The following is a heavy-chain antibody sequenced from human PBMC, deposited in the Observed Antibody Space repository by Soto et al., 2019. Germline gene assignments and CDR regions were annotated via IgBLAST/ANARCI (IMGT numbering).Heavy chain of an antibody. J-gene: IGHJ4*02. CDR2: ISGSGATT. V-gene: IGHV3-23*01. D-gene: IGHD6-19*01. CDR1: GFTFSSYA. CDR3: AKSSSAWYLFDS. Sequence: GGSLRLCCAASGFTFSSYAMNWVRQAPGKGLEWVSGISGSGATTYYADSVRGRFTISRDNSKNTLDLQMNSLRAEDTAVYYCAKSSSAWYLFDSWGQGTLVTVSS.